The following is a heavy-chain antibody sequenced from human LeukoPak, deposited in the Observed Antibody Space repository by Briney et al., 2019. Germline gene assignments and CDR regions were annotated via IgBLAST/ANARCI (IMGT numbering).Heavy chain of an antibody. J-gene: IGHJ4*02. CDR1: GGCFSGYY. CDR2: IQHSGST. D-gene: IGHD3-22*01. V-gene: IGHV4-34*01. CDR3: ARLKETYYYDSSGQDVLFDY. Sequence: PSETLSLTRAVYGGCFSGYYWSWVRPPPGEGLGWIGGIQHSGSTNYNPSLKSRVTISVDTSKNQFSLKLSSVTAADTAVYYCARLKETYYYDSSGQDVLFDYWGQGTLVTVSS.